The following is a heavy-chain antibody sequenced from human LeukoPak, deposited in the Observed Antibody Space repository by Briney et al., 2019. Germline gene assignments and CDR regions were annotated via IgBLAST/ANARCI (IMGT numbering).Heavy chain of an antibody. D-gene: IGHD6-6*01. V-gene: IGHV1-18*01. Sequence: ASVKVSCKSSGYSLTTYGITWVRQAPGQGLEWMGWITTYNGNTNYARKLQGRVTMTTDTSTSTAYMELGSLRPDDTAVYYCARLIEYRTSSRVFDIWGQGTMVTVSS. CDR3: ARLIEYRTSSRVFDI. J-gene: IGHJ3*02. CDR2: ITTYNGNT. CDR1: GYSLTTYG.